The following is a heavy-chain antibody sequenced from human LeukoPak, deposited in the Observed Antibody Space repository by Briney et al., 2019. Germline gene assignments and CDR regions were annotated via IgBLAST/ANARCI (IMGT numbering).Heavy chain of an antibody. CDR3: ARDLRGNYDFWSGPANWFDP. J-gene: IGHJ5*02. Sequence: PGGSLRLSCAASGFTFSSYAMHWVRQAPGKGLEWVAVISYDGSNKYYADSVKGRFTISRDNSKNTLYLQMNSLRAEDTAVYYCARDLRGNYDFWSGPANWFDPWGQGTLVTVSS. CDR2: ISYDGSNK. CDR1: GFTFSSYA. V-gene: IGHV3-30*04. D-gene: IGHD3-3*01.